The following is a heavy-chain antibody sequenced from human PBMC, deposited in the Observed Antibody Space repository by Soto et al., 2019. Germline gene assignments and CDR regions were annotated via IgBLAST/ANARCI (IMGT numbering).Heavy chain of an antibody. CDR2: IKQDGSDK. Sequence: PGGSLRLSCAASGLTFSNYWMSWVRQAPGKGLEWVSNIKQDGSDKYYADSVKGRFTISRDNSKNSLYLQMNSLRTEDTALYYCAKNSDCSGGSCHYYGMDVWGQGTTVTVSS. CDR3: AKNSDCSGGSCHYYGMDV. CDR1: GLTFSNYW. V-gene: IGHV3-7*05. D-gene: IGHD2-15*01. J-gene: IGHJ6*02.